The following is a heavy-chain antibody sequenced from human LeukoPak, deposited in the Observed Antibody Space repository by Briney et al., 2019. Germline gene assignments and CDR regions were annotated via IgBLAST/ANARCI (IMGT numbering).Heavy chain of an antibody. Sequence: GRSLRLSCAASGLTFDDYAMHWVQQAPRKGLEWVSGISWNSGSIGYADSVKGRFTISRDNAKNSLHLQMNSLRAEDTALYYCAKDLEAVAGTGFDYWGQGTLVTVSS. CDR3: AKDLEAVAGTGFDY. V-gene: IGHV3-9*01. CDR2: ISWNSGSI. CDR1: GLTFDDYA. D-gene: IGHD6-19*01. J-gene: IGHJ4*02.